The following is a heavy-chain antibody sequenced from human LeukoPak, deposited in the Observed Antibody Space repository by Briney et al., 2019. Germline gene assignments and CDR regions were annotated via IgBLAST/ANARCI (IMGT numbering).Heavy chain of an antibody. J-gene: IGHJ4*02. V-gene: IGHV4-34*01. Sequence: PSETLSLTCGVFGGSFSGYSWNWIRQAPGKGLEWIGDISYTGDTNYSPSLKSRVAISMDTSKSQFSLELTSVTAADTAIYYCARVQGQFLESLFDFHFDYWGQGTLVTVSS. CDR1: GGSFSGYS. CDR3: ARVQGQFLESLFDFHFDY. CDR2: ISYTGDT. D-gene: IGHD3-3*01.